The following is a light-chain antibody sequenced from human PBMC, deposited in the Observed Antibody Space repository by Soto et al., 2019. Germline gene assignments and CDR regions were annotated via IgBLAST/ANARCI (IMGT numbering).Light chain of an antibody. CDR1: TLGSKF. J-gene: IGLJ2*01. CDR3: QAWDSGTVV. Sequence: SSELTQPPSVSVSPGQTANITCSGNTLGSKFVFWYQQKAGQSPMVVIYEVTKRPSGIPERFSGSNSGNTATLTISGTQAMDEADFYCQAWDSGTVVFGGGTKLTVL. V-gene: IGLV3-1*01. CDR2: EVT.